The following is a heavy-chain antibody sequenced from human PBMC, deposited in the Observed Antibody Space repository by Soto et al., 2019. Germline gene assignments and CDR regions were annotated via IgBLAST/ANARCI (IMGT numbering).Heavy chain of an antibody. D-gene: IGHD2-21*02. Sequence: GGSLRLSCAASGFTFSDYYMSWIRQAPGKGLEWVSYISSSGSTIYYADSVKGRFTISRDNAKNSLYLQMNSLRAEDTAVYYCARDVGRGAPCGGDCYSEAFDIWGQGTMVTVSS. CDR2: ISSSGSTI. J-gene: IGHJ3*02. V-gene: IGHV3-11*01. CDR3: ARDVGRGAPCGGDCYSEAFDI. CDR1: GFTFSDYY.